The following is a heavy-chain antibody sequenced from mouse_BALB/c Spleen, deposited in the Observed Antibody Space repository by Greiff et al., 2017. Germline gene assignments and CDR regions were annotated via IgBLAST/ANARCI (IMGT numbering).Heavy chain of an antibody. CDR2: INPSTGYT. J-gene: IGHJ3*01. Sequence: VMLEESGAELAKPGASVKMSCKASGYSFTSYWMHWVKQRPGQGLEWIGYINPSTGYTEYNQKFKDKATLTADKSSSTAYMQLSSLTSEDSAVYYCARGTGKAYWGQGTLVTVSS. D-gene: IGHD4-1*01. CDR1: GYSFTSYW. V-gene: IGHV1-7*01. CDR3: ARGTGKAY.